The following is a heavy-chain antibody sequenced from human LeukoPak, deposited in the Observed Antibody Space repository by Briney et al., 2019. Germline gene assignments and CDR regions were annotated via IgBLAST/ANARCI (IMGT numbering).Heavy chain of an antibody. V-gene: IGHV3-21*01. CDR1: GFTFSSYS. J-gene: IGHJ4*02. Sequence: GGSLRLSCAASGFTFSSYSMNWVRQAPGKGLEGVSSISSSSSYIYYADSVKSRFTISRDNAKNSLYLQMNSLRDEDTAVYYCARDRGYSGYQMLDYWGQGTLVTVSS. D-gene: IGHD5-12*01. CDR3: ARDRGYSGYQMLDY. CDR2: ISSSSSYI.